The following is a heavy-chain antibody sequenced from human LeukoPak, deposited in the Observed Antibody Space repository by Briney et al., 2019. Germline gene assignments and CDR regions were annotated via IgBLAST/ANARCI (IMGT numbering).Heavy chain of an antibody. Sequence: GGSLRLSCAASGFPFSSYAMSWVRQAPGKGLEWVSTISNSDHSTYYADSVKGRFTISRDNAKNSLYLQMNSLRAEDTAVYYCARDLRYFDPGFYWYFDLWGRGTLVTVSS. V-gene: IGHV3-23*01. D-gene: IGHD3-9*01. CDR3: ARDLRYFDPGFYWYFDL. CDR2: ISNSDHST. CDR1: GFPFSSYA. J-gene: IGHJ2*01.